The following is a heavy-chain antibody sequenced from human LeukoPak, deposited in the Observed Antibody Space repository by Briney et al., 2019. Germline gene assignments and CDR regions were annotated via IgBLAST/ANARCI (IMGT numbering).Heavy chain of an antibody. CDR3: ARDRYDYVWGSYDEYYFDY. V-gene: IGHV3-23*01. J-gene: IGHJ4*02. CDR1: GFTFSSYA. D-gene: IGHD3-16*01. Sequence: GGSLRLSCAASGFTFSSYAMSWVRQAPGKGLEWVSGISGDGGSTYYADAVKGRFTISRDNSKNTVYLQMNSLRAENTAVYYCARDRYDYVWGSYDEYYFDYWGQGTLVTVSS. CDR2: ISGDGGST.